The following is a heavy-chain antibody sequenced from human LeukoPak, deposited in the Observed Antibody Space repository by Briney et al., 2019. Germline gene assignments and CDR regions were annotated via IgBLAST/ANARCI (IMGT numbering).Heavy chain of an antibody. Sequence: SWIRQPPGKGLEWVANIKQDGSEKYYVDSVKGRFTISRDNAKNSLYLQMSSLRAEDTAVYYCARPNDFWSGYPFDYWGQGTLVTVSS. J-gene: IGHJ4*02. D-gene: IGHD3-3*01. CDR2: IKQDGSEK. V-gene: IGHV3-7*01. CDR3: ARPNDFWSGYPFDY.